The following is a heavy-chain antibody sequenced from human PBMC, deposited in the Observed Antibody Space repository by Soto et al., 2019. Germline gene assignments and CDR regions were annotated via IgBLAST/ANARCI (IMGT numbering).Heavy chain of an antibody. J-gene: IGHJ4*02. CDR1: GYSFTNYD. V-gene: IGHV1-8*01. CDR3: SRFFQDYRGYTYLFDG. Sequence: QVQLVQSGAEVKKPGASVKVSCKSSGYSFTNYDINWVRQAPGQGLEWMGWMSPNSGNTGYAQKFQCRVTMTRDTSTNTAYMELRSLTSDDTALYYCSRFFQDYRGYTYLFDGWGQVTLVNVSS. CDR2: MSPNSGNT. D-gene: IGHD5-12*01.